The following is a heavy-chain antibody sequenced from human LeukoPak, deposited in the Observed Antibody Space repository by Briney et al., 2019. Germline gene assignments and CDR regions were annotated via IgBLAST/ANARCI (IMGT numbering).Heavy chain of an antibody. CDR1: GFTFSTYW. D-gene: IGHD2-21*02. J-gene: IGHJ4*02. CDR2: INSDGIST. CDR3: ARVVAAMGGIDY. V-gene: IGHV3-74*01. Sequence: PGGSLRLSCAASGFTFSTYWMHWVRQAPGKGLVWVSRINSDGISTNYADSVKGRFTISRDNSKNTLYLQMNSLRAEDTAVYYCARVVAAMGGIDYWGQGTLVTVSS.